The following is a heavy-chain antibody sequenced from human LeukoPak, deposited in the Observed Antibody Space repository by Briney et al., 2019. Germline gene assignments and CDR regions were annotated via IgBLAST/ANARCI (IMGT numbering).Heavy chain of an antibody. V-gene: IGHV3-33*01. CDR3: ATSFIRQPGGVVVPAAIASFDY. J-gene: IGHJ4*02. CDR1: GFTFSSYG. CDR2: IWYDGSNK. Sequence: GGSLRLSCAASGFTFSSYGMHWVRQAPGKGLEWVAVIWYDGSNKYYADSVKGRLTISRDNSKNTLYLQMNSLRAEDTAVYYCATSFIRQPGGVVVPAAIASFDYWGQGTLVTVSS. D-gene: IGHD2-2*01.